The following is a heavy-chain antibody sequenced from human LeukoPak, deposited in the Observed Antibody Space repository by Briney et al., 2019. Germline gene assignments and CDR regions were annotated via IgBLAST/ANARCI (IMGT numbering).Heavy chain of an antibody. D-gene: IGHD3-22*01. V-gene: IGHV1-3*01. Sequence: ASVKVSCKASGYTFTSYAMHWVRQAPGQRLEWMGWINAGNGNTKYSQKFQGRVTITRDTSASTACMELSSLRSEDTAVYYCARGSDSSGYYPDYWGQGTLVTVSS. J-gene: IGHJ4*02. CDR3: ARGSDSSGYYPDY. CDR1: GYTFTSYA. CDR2: INAGNGNT.